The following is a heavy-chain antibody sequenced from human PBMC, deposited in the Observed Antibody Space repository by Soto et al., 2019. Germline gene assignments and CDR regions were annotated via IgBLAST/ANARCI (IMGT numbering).Heavy chain of an antibody. D-gene: IGHD2-15*01. CDR1: GFTFRGHA. Sequence: EVRVLESGGDLVQPGGSLRLSCEGSGFTFRGHAMTWIRQAPGKGPVWVSTITADGGAYYADSVKGRFAMSRDASERTLYLQMNSLGVEDTAAYYCAPHVSCAGGSCQYDAFAIRGQGTVVTVSS. CDR3: APHVSCAGGSCQYDAFAI. CDR2: ITADGGA. J-gene: IGHJ3*02. V-gene: IGHV3-23*01.